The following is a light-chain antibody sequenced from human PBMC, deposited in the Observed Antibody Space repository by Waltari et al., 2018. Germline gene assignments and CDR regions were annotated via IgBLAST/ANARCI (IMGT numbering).Light chain of an antibody. J-gene: IGKJ1*01. CDR1: QRVSKY. CDR3: QNHERLPAT. CDR2: AAS. V-gene: IGKV3-20*01. Sequence: EVVLTQSPGTLSLSPGERATLSCSASQRVSKYLPWYQQRPGQAPRLLISAASTRATGVSDRFSGSGFGTDFSLTISRLEPEDFAVYFCQNHERLPATFGQGTKVEIK.